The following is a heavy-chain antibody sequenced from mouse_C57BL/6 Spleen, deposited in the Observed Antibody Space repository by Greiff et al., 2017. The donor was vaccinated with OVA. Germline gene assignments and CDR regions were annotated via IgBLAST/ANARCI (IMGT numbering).Heavy chain of an antibody. D-gene: IGHD2-5*01. CDR2: IWSGGST. V-gene: IGHV2-2*01. Sequence: QVHVKQSGPGLVQPSQSLSITCTVSGFSLTSYGVHWVRQSPGKGLEWLGVIWSGGSTDYNAAFISRLSISKDNSKRQVFFKMNSLQADDTAIYYCARNRIVTTPFAYWGQGTLVTVSA. J-gene: IGHJ3*01. CDR3: ARNRIVTTPFAY. CDR1: GFSLTSYG.